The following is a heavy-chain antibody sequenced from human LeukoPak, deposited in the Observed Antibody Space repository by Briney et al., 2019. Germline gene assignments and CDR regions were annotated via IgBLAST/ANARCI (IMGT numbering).Heavy chain of an antibody. Sequence: SETLSLTCTVSGGSITSGNFYWIWFPHPPGKGWGWLGYIYYSGSTYYNPSLKSRVSMSVDTTKNQFSLKLSSVAAADTAVYYCVRYYDSSGYYDNFDYWGQGALVTVSS. D-gene: IGHD3-22*01. CDR2: IYYSGST. V-gene: IGHV4-30-4*01. CDR3: VRYYDSSGYYDNFDY. J-gene: IGHJ4*02. CDR1: GGSITSGNFY.